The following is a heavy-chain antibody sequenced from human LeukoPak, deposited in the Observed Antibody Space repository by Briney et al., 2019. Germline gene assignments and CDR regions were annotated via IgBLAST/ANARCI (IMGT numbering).Heavy chain of an antibody. Sequence: GGSLRLSCAASGFTVNSIYMSWVRQAPGKGLEWVSVIYSGGNTYYTDSVKGRFTISRDNSKNTLYLQMNSLRAEDTAVYYCERGDSSGSYFDYWGQGTLVTVSS. CDR3: ERGDSSGSYFDY. V-gene: IGHV3-53*01. J-gene: IGHJ4*02. D-gene: IGHD6-25*01. CDR2: IYSGGNT. CDR1: GFTVNSIY.